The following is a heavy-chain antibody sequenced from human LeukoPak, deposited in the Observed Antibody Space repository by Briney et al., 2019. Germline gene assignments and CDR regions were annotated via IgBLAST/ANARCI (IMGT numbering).Heavy chain of an antibody. CDR3: ARVPFDSSGLYFDY. CDR1: GMSLSDYY. J-gene: IGHJ4*02. Sequence: PSETLSLTCGVSGMSLSDYYWTWIRQSPGKGLEWIGEVSHDGDTNYNPSLKSRVTISVDTSKNQFSLKLSSVTAADTAVYYCARVPFDSSGLYFDYWGQGTLVTVSS. CDR2: VSHDGDT. D-gene: IGHD3-22*01. V-gene: IGHV4-34*01.